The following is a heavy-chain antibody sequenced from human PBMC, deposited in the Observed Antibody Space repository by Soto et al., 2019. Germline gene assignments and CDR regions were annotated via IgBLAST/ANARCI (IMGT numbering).Heavy chain of an antibody. CDR1: GFTFSSYS. CDR3: ARDRLNFVDYGDFWFDP. J-gene: IGHJ5*02. CDR2: ISSSSSYI. D-gene: IGHD4-17*01. V-gene: IGHV3-21*01. Sequence: PGGSLRLSCAASGFTFSSYSMNWVRQAPGKGLEWVSSISSSSSYIYYADSVKGRFTISRDNAKNSLYLQMNSLRAEDTAVYYCARDRLNFVDYGDFWFDPWGQGTLVTVSS.